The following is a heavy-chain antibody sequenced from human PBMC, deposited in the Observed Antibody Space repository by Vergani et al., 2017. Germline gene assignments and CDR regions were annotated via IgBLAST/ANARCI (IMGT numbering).Heavy chain of an antibody. V-gene: IGHV3-23*01. CDR1: GFTFSSSA. J-gene: IGHJ4*02. CDR2: ISGSGGST. Sequence: EVQLLESGGGLVQPGGSLRLSCAASGFTFSSSAMSWVRQAPGKGLEWVSAISGSGGSTYYADSVKGRFTISRDNSKNTLYLQMNSLRAEDTAVYYCAKDPTDIVVVPAAIGSGWGQGTLVTVSS. CDR3: AKDPTDIVVVPAAIGSG. D-gene: IGHD2-2*01.